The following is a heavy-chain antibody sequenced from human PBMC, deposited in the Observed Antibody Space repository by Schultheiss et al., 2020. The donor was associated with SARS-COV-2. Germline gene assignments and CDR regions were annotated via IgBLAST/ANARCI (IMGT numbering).Heavy chain of an antibody. CDR2: VYYSGNT. J-gene: IGHJ4*02. V-gene: IGHV4-31*03. CDR3: AREDMGPGKAQVDY. CDR1: GGSISSADYY. Sequence: SETLSLTCPVSGGSISSADYYWSWIRQLPGKGLEWIGCVYYSGNTNYNPSLKSRLTISVDTSKNQFSLKLSSVTAADSAVYYCAREDMGPGKAQVDYWGQGTLVTVSS. D-gene: IGHD3-10*01.